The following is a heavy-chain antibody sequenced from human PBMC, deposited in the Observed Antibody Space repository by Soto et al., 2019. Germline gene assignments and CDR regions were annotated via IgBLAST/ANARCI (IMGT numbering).Heavy chain of an antibody. Sequence: QVQLVESGGGVVQPGRSLRLSCAASGFTFSSYGMHWVRQAPGKGLEWVAVISYDGSNKYYADSVKGRFTISRDNSKNTLYLLMNSLRAEHTAVYYCAKVGRSGSYFEHPPDYWGQGTLVTVSS. J-gene: IGHJ4*02. CDR3: AKVGRSGSYFEHPPDY. V-gene: IGHV3-30*18. CDR1: GFTFSSYG. D-gene: IGHD1-26*01. CDR2: ISYDGSNK.